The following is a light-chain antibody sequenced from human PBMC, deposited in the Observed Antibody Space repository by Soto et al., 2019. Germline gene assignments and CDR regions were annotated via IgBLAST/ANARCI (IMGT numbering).Light chain of an antibody. Sequence: DIMMTQSPSTLSVSTGERATLSCRASQSIRTDLAWYQQKSGQGPRLLIYDASTRATGIPARFSGSGSGTEFTLTISSLQSEDFAVYYCQQYNNWPPWTFGQGTKVDIK. CDR2: DAS. CDR1: QSIRTD. V-gene: IGKV3D-15*01. J-gene: IGKJ1*01. CDR3: QQYNNWPPWT.